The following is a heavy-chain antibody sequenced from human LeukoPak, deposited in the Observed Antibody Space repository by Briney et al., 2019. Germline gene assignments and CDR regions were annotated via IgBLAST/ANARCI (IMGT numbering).Heavy chain of an antibody. CDR3: ARDLSPDY. CDR2: ISSSGSSI. Sequence: GGSLRLSCAASGFTFRDYNMNCIRQAPGKGLEWISYISSSGSSIYYADSMKGRFTISRDNAKNSLYLQMNSLRAEDTAVYYCARDLSPDYWGQGTLVTVSS. CDR1: GFTFRDYN. V-gene: IGHV3-11*04. J-gene: IGHJ4*02.